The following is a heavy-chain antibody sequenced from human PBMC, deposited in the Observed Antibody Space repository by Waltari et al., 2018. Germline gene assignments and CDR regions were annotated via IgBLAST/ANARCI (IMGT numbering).Heavy chain of an antibody. J-gene: IGHJ4*02. D-gene: IGHD1-26*01. CDR1: GYTCSNYY. CDR2: INTAAGTT. Sequence: QVRLVQSGAEVKKPGASLKVSCEASGYTCSNYYVHWVRQAPGQGLEWMGMINTAAGTTNYAPKFRGRVTMTRDTSTSTVYLDLSSLRSEDTAVYFCAREPPGATKGFDYWGQGTLVIVSS. V-gene: IGHV1-46*01. CDR3: AREPPGATKGFDY.